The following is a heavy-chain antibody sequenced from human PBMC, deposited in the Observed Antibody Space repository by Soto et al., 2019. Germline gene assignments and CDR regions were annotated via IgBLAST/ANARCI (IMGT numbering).Heavy chain of an antibody. CDR2: IIPIFGTA. Sequence: QVQLVQSGAEVKKPGSSVKVSCKASGGTFSSYAISWVRQAPGQGLEWMGGIIPIFGTANYAQKFQGRVTMTADKSTSTAYMELSSLRAEDTAVYYCASKDRSEVGWFDPWGQGTLVTVSS. D-gene: IGHD2-15*01. J-gene: IGHJ5*02. CDR1: GGTFSSYA. CDR3: ASKDRSEVGWFDP. V-gene: IGHV1-69*06.